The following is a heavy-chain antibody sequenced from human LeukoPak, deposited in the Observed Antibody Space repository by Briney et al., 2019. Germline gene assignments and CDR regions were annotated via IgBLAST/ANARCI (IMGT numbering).Heavy chain of an antibody. Sequence: GGSLRLSCAASGLKFSDYYMSWIRQAPGKGLEWVSYISSSSSYTNYADSVKGRFTIFRDNAKNSLYLQMNSLRAEDTAVYYCARGGETCTGTSCYSFDYWGQGTLVTVSS. CDR2: ISSSSSYT. J-gene: IGHJ4*02. CDR3: ARGGETCTGTSCYSFDY. D-gene: IGHD2-2*01. CDR1: GLKFSDYY. V-gene: IGHV3-11*05.